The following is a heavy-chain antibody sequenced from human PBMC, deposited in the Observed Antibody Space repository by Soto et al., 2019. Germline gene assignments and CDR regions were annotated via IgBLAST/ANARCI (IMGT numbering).Heavy chain of an antibody. CDR2: IYYSGST. CDR3: ARAGWIQLWTYDC. CDR1: GGSVSGGSYY. J-gene: IGHJ4*02. V-gene: IGHV4-61*01. D-gene: IGHD5-18*01. Sequence: SETLSLTCTVSGGSVSGGSYYWSWIRQPPGKGLEWIGYIYYSGSTNYNPSLKSRVTISVDTSKNQFSLKLSSVTAADTAVYYCARAGWIQLWTYDCWGQGTLVTVSS.